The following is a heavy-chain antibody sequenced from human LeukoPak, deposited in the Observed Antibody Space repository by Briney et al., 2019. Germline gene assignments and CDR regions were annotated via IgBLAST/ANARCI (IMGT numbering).Heavy chain of an antibody. D-gene: IGHD2-21*01. J-gene: IGHJ4*02. CDR1: GFTLSKSW. Sequence: PGGSLRLSCAASGFTLSKSWMSWVRQAPGKGLEWVGRIKSKTKTDDGTRDYAAPVIGRFAISRDDSKNTLYLHMNSLITEDTGVYYCTTDDSGVGNDRGQGTLVTVSS. V-gene: IGHV3-15*01. CDR3: TTDDSGVGND. CDR2: IKSKTKTDDGTR.